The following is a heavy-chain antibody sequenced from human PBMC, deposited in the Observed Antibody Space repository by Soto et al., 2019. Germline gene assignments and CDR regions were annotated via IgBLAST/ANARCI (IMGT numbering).Heavy chain of an antibody. CDR1: GFTFSIYG. CDR3: ARDGRDSSGLDY. Sequence: PGGSLRLSCAASGFTFSIYGMHGVRQAPGKGLEWVAVISYDGSNKYYADSVKGRFTVSRDNSKNTLYLQMNSLRAEDTAVYYCARDGRDSSGLDYWGQGTLVTVSS. V-gene: IGHV3-30*03. J-gene: IGHJ4*02. CDR2: ISYDGSNK. D-gene: IGHD3-22*01.